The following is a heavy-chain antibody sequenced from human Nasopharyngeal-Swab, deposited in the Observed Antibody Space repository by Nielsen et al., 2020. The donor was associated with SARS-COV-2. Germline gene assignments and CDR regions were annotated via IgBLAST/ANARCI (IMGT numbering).Heavy chain of an antibody. J-gene: IGHJ2*01. CDR2: IIPIFGTA. V-gene: IGHV1-69*13. D-gene: IGHD1-26*01. CDR1: GGTFSSYA. Sequence: SVKVSCKASGGTFSSYAISWVRQAPGQGLEWMGGIIPIFGTANYAQKFQGRVTITADESTSTAYMELRSLRSDDTAVYYCARGYSGSYATYWYFDLWGRGTLVTVSS. CDR3: ARGYSGSYATYWYFDL.